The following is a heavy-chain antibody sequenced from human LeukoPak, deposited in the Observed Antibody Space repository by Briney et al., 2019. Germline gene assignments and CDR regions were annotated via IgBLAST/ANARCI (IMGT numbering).Heavy chain of an antibody. CDR1: GGSFSGYY. CDR3: ARRTGYSSGWYYGGWFDP. Sequence: ASETLSLTCAVYGGSFSGYYWSWIRQPPGKGLEWIGEINHSGSTNYNPSLKSRVTISVDTSKNQFSLKLSSVTAADTAVYYCARRTGYSSGWYYGGWFDPWGQGTLVTVSS. CDR2: INHSGST. V-gene: IGHV4-34*01. J-gene: IGHJ5*02. D-gene: IGHD6-19*01.